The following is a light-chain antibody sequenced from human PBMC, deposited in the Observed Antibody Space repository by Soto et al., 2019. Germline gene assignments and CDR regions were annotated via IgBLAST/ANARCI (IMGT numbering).Light chain of an antibody. CDR1: QSISSW. CDR2: AAS. Sequence: EIQMTQSPSTLSASVVGRVTITCLASQSISSWLAWYQQKPGKAPNLLIYAASTLQSGVPSRFSGSGSGTDFTLTISSLQPEDFATFYCQQYSTFPRTFGQGTKVDIK. CDR3: QQYSTFPRT. J-gene: IGKJ1*01. V-gene: IGKV1-5*01.